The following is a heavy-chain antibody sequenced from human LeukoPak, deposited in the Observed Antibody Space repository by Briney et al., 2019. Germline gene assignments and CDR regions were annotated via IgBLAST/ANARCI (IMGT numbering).Heavy chain of an antibody. J-gene: IGHJ4*02. CDR1: GFSFSTYW. CDR2: IKGDESAR. V-gene: IGHV3-7*01. D-gene: IGHD1-26*01. Sequence: GGSLRLSCAASGFSFSTYWMAWVRQAPGKGLEWVANIKGDESARHQADSVKGRFTISRDNSQNSVYLQMSRLRGEDTAVYYCARDVGGSLDYWGQGTLVTVSS. CDR3: ARDVGGSLDY.